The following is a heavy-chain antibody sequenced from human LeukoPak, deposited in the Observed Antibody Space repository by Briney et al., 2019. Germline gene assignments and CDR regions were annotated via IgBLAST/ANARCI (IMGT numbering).Heavy chain of an antibody. CDR1: GGSFSGYY. V-gene: IGHV4-34*01. CDR2: VNHSGST. CDR3: ARRNHDFWSGYYTDN. Sequence: PPETLSLTCAVFGGSFSGYYWSWIRQPPGKGLEWIGEVNHSGSTNYNPSLKSRVTILVDTSKNHFSLKLSSVTAADTAVYYCARRNHDFWSGYYTDNWGQGTLVTVSS. D-gene: IGHD3-3*01. J-gene: IGHJ4*02.